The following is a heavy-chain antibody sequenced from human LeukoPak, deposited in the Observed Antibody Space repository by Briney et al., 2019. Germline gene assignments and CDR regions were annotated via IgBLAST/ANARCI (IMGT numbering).Heavy chain of an antibody. V-gene: IGHV4-59*01. J-gene: IGHJ4*02. Sequence: SETLSLTCTVSGGSISSYYWSWIRQPPGKGLEWIGYNYYSGSTNYNPSLKSRVTISVDTSKNQFSLKLSSVTAADTAVYYCARGGLTTVTTMIYRHWGQGTLVTVSS. D-gene: IGHD4-17*01. CDR1: GGSISSYY. CDR2: NYYSGST. CDR3: ARGGLTTVTTMIYRH.